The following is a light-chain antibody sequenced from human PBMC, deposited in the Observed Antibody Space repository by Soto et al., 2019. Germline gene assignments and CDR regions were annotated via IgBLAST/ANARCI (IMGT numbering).Light chain of an antibody. CDR1: SSDFGGYNY. CDR3: SSYTSSSTPYV. Sequence: QSALTQPASVSGSPGQSITISFTGTSSDFGGYNYVSWYQQHPGKAPKLMIYDVSNRRSVVSNRFSGSKSGNTASLTISGLQAEDEADYYCSSYTSSSTPYVFGTGTKLTVL. CDR2: DVS. J-gene: IGLJ1*01. V-gene: IGLV2-14*01.